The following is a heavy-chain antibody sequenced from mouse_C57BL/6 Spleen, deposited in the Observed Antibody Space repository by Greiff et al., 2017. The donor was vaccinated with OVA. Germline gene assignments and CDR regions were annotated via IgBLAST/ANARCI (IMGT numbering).Heavy chain of an antibody. Sequence: EVKLQESGPGLVKPSQSLSLTCSVTGYSITSGYYWNWIRQFPGNKLEWMGYISYDGSNNYNPSLKNRISITRDTSKNQFFLKLNSVTTEDTATYYCARDWDRGSFDYWGQGTTLTVSS. CDR3: ARDWDRGSFDY. CDR1: GYSITSGYY. J-gene: IGHJ2*01. D-gene: IGHD4-1*01. CDR2: ISYDGSN. V-gene: IGHV3-6*01.